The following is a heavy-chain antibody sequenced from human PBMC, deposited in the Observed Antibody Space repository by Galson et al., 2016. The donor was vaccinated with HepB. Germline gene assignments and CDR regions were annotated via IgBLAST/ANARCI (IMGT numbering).Heavy chain of an antibody. D-gene: IGHD3-22*01. CDR1: GSTFTHYH. V-gene: IGHV1-8*01. CDR3: ARGFFGAVYGTDRGYLYF. CDR2: MNPNSGDT. J-gene: IGHJ4*02. Sequence: SVKVSCKASGSTFTHYHINWVRQAPGQGLEWMGWMNPNSGDTQYAQKFQGRVTMTMNTSISAAYMELRSLRSEDTAVCYCARGFFGAVYGTDRGYLYFWGQGSLVTVSS.